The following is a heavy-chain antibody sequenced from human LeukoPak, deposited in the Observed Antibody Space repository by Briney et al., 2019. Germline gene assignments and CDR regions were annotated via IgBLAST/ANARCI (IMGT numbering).Heavy chain of an antibody. J-gene: IGHJ4*02. Sequence: GGSLRLSCAASGFSLSVYSMNWVRQAPGKGLEWVSYISSRANIISYADSVQGRFTISTDNAKSSLYLQMNNLRADDTAVYYCARYVNWAFDSWGQGVLVTVS. CDR1: GFSLSVYS. CDR3: ARYVNWAFDS. V-gene: IGHV3-48*01. D-gene: IGHD7-27*01. CDR2: ISSRANII.